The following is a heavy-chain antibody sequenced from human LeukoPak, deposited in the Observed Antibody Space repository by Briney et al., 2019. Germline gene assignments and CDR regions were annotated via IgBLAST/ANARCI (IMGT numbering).Heavy chain of an antibody. D-gene: IGHD1-26*01. CDR1: GFTFEKYV. Sequence: GGSLRLSCVASGFTFEKYVMNWVRQAPGKGLEWLATIYGSGVSISYADSVKGRFTISRDNSNNTLYLQMNSLRAEDTAMYYCAKDLGWELPAEAYWGQGVLVTVSS. J-gene: IGHJ4*02. CDR3: AKDLGWELPAEAY. CDR2: IYGSGVSI. V-gene: IGHV3-23*01.